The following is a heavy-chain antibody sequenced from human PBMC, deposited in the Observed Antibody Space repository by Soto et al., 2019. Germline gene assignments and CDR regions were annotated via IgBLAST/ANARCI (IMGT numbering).Heavy chain of an antibody. CDR3: ARGSHKLHSYDSSGFYHYVDY. CDR1: GGSFSDYS. CDR2: INDSGST. D-gene: IGHD3-22*01. V-gene: IGHV4-34*01. Sequence: ETLSLTCAVYGGSFSDYSWTWIRQPPGKGLEWIGEINDSGSTNYTPSLERRVTISRDTSKNRFSLKLSSVTAADTAVYYCARGSHKLHSYDSSGFYHYVDYWGQGSLVTVSS. J-gene: IGHJ4*02.